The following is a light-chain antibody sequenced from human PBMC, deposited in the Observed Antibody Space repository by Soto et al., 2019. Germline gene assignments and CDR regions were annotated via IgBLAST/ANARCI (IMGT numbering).Light chain of an antibody. CDR1: QSVSSY. J-gene: IGKJ3*01. V-gene: IGKV3-11*01. CDR3: QQRSNWPPSAT. Sequence: EIVLTQSPATLSLSPGERATLSCRASQSVSSYLAWYQQKPGQAPRLLIYDASNRATGIPARFSGRGSGTDFTLTISSLEPEDFAVYYCQQRSNWPPSATFGPGTKVDIK. CDR2: DAS.